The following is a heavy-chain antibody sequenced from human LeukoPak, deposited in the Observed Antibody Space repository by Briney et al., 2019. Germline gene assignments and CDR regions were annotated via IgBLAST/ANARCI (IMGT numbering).Heavy chain of an antibody. J-gene: IGHJ4*02. CDR2: IYPGDSDT. CDR3: ATALNREYYDFWSGYYYY. D-gene: IGHD3-3*01. Sequence: GESLKISCKGSGYSFTSYWIGWVRQMPGKGLEWMGIIYPGDSDTRYSPSLQGQVTISADKSISTAYLQWSSLKASDTAMYYCATALNREYYDFWSGYYYYWGQGTLVTVSS. CDR1: GYSFTSYW. V-gene: IGHV5-51*01.